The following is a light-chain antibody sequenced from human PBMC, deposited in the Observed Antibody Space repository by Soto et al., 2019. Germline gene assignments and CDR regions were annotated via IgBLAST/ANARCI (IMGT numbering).Light chain of an antibody. Sequence: EIVLTQSPATLSLSPGERATLSCRASQSVSSYLAWYQQKAGQAPRLLIYDASNRATGIPARFSGSGSGTDSTLTISSLEPEDFAVYYCQQRSNWLTFGGGPKVEIK. CDR2: DAS. J-gene: IGKJ4*01. CDR1: QSVSSY. V-gene: IGKV3-11*01. CDR3: QQRSNWLT.